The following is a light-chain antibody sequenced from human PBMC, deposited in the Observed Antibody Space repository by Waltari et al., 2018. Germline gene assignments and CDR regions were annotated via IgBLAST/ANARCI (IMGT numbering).Light chain of an antibody. CDR1: SSDVGGYNY. V-gene: IGLV2-8*01. J-gene: IGLJ2*01. CDR2: EVS. CDR3: SSYAGSNNLHVV. Sequence: QSALTQPPSASGSPGQSVTISCTGTSSDVGGYNYFSWYQQPPGKAPKLMIYEVSKRPSGVPDRFSGPKSGNTASLTVSGLQAEDEADYYCSSYAGSNNLHVVFGGGTKLTVL.